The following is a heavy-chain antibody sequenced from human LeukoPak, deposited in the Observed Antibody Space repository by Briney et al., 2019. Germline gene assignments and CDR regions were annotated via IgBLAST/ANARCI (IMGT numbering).Heavy chain of an antibody. Sequence: GGSLRLSCAASGCIISNHGMHWVRQAPGKGLGWVAVVWFDGSNKYYADSVKGRFTISRDNSKNTLYLQMNSLRAEDTAVYYCARQASGDYQYYFDYWGQGTLVTVSA. CDR2: VWFDGSNK. CDR3: ARQASGDYQYYFDY. D-gene: IGHD4-17*01. J-gene: IGHJ4*02. V-gene: IGHV3-33*01. CDR1: GCIISNHG.